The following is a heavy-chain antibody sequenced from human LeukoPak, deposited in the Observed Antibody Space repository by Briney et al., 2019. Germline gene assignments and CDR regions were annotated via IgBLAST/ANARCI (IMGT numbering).Heavy chain of an antibody. J-gene: IGHJ4*02. CDR1: GGSISSGGYY. V-gene: IGHV4-30-2*01. CDR2: IYHSGST. CDR3: ARDPIVVVPAANDY. Sequence: PSETLSLTCTVSGGSISSGGYYWSWIRQPPGKGLEWIGYIYHSGSTYYNPSLKSRVTISVDRSKNQFSLKLSSVTAADTAVYYCARDPIVVVPAANDYWGQGTLVTVSS. D-gene: IGHD2-2*01.